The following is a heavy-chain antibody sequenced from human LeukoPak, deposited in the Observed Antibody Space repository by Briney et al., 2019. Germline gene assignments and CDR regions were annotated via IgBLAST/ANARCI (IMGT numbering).Heavy chain of an antibody. J-gene: IGHJ6*04. D-gene: IGHD6-13*01. Sequence: SETLSLTCSVSGGSISGYYWSWIRQPPGKGLEWIAYIYYSGSTNYNPSLKSRVTISVDTSKNQFSLKLTSVTAADTAVYYCARLSRIAAAGRCDYHSLDVWGKGTTVTVSS. V-gene: IGHV4-59*01. CDR3: ARLSRIAAAGRCDYHSLDV. CDR2: IYYSGST. CDR1: GGSISGYY.